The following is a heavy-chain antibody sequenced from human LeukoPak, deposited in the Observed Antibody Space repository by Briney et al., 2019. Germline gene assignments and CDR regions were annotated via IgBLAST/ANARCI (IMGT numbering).Heavy chain of an antibody. D-gene: IGHD3-16*02. CDR3: AREGPRDLGELSLWYY. Sequence: GASVRVSCKASGYTFTSYGISWVRQAPGQGLEWMGWISAYNGNTNYAQKLQGRVTMTTDTSTSTAYMELRSLRSDDTAVYYCAREGPRDLGELSLWYYWGQGTLVTVSS. CDR2: ISAYNGNT. CDR1: GYTFTSYG. V-gene: IGHV1-18*01. J-gene: IGHJ4*02.